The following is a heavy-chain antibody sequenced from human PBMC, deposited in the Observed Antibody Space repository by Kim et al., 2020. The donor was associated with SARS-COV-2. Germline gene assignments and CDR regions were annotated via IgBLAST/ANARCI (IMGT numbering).Heavy chain of an antibody. V-gene: IGHV4-39*01. Sequence: YTPSLKRRVTISGDTSRNQLSLQLNSLSAADTAVYYCARARGYSYGSLDYWGQGTLVTVSS. CDR3: ARARGYSYGSLDY. D-gene: IGHD5-18*01. J-gene: IGHJ4*02.